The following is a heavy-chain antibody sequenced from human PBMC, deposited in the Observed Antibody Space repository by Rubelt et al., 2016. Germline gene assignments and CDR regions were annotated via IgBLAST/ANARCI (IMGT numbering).Heavy chain of an antibody. Sequence: QVQLVQSGAEVKKPGASVKVSCKASGYTFTSYGISWVRQAPGQGLEWMGWISAYNGNTNYAQKLQGRVTMTTATSTSTAYMELRSLRSDDTAVYYCARTTRDILTGYWAFDYWGQGTLVTVSS. CDR1: GYTFTSYG. CDR3: ARTTRDILTGYWAFDY. J-gene: IGHJ4*02. V-gene: IGHV1-18*01. CDR2: ISAYNGNT. D-gene: IGHD3-9*01.